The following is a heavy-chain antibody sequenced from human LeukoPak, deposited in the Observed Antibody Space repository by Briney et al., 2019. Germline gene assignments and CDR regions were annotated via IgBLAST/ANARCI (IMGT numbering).Heavy chain of an antibody. D-gene: IGHD6-19*01. CDR1: GGSISSSSYY. CDR2: IYYSGST. Sequence: SETLSLTCTASGGSISSSSYYWGWIRQPPGKGLEWIGSIYYSGSTYYNPSLKSRVTISVDTSKNQFSLKLSSVTAADTAVYYCARPAASSGWEKSWGQGTLVTVSS. CDR3: ARPAASSGWEKS. V-gene: IGHV4-39*01. J-gene: IGHJ5*02.